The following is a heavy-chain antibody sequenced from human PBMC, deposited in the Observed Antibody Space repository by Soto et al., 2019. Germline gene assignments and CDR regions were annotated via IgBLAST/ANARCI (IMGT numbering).Heavy chain of an antibody. Sequence: GASVKVSCKASGGTFSNSVISWVRQAPGQGLEWMGGSIPIFGTANYAQKFQGSVTIIADESTSTAYMEVTSLRSEDTAVYYRARAPILVGVTPYENYFDSWGQGTLVTVSS. V-gene: IGHV1-69*13. J-gene: IGHJ4*02. CDR3: ARAPILVGVTPYENYFDS. CDR1: GGTFSNSV. CDR2: SIPIFGTA. D-gene: IGHD3-3*01.